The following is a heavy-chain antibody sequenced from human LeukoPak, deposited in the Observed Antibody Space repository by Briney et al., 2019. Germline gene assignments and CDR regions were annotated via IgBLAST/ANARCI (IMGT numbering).Heavy chain of an antibody. CDR3: ARGSRWLQLHDDY. Sequence: GGSLRLSCAASGFIFSDYYMSWIRQAPGKGLEWISYISSDGTTTHFADSVKGRATISRDSVKNSLYLRMNSLRAEDTAVYYCARGSRWLQLHDDYWGQGTLVTVSS. CDR1: GFIFSDYY. J-gene: IGHJ4*02. V-gene: IGHV3-11*01. D-gene: IGHD5-24*01. CDR2: ISSDGTTT.